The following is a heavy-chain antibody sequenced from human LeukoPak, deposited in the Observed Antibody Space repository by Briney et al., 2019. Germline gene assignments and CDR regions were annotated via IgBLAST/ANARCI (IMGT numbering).Heavy chain of an antibody. CDR2: ISGSGGST. Sequence: PGGSLRLSCAASGFTFSSYAMSWVRQAPGKGLEWVSAISGSGGSTYYADSVKGRFTISRGNSKNTLYLQMNSLRAEDTAVYYCVVRCSSTSCYTPVLDYWGQGTLVTVSS. D-gene: IGHD2-2*02. CDR3: VVRCSSTSCYTPVLDY. CDR1: GFTFSSYA. V-gene: IGHV3-23*01. J-gene: IGHJ4*02.